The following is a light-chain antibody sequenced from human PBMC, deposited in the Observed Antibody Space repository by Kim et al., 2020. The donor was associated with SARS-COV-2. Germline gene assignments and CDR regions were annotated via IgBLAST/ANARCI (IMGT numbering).Light chain of an antibody. V-gene: IGLV1-40*01. CDR3: QSSDSSLSGSWV. CDR1: SSKIGAGYD. CDR2: DNS. Sequence: ITISCTGSSSKIGAGYDVHWYQQLPGTAPKLLIYDNSNRPSGVPDRFSGSKSGTSASLAITGLQAEDEADYYCQSSDSSLSGSWVFGGGTQLTVL. J-gene: IGLJ3*02.